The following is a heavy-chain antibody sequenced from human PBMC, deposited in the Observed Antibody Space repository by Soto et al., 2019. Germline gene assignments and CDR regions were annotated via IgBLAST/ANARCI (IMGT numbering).Heavy chain of an antibody. Sequence: ETLSLTCTVSGCSISSSYRVWFRQPPGKGLEWMGYIYYSESTTYHHSLNSRRTISVDTSKNPFSLNLPSVPAADTAVYYCARLGGHYQAFDPWGQGSLVTLSS. V-gene: IGHV4-59*08. J-gene: IGHJ5*02. CDR1: GCSISSSY. CDR2: IYYSEST. D-gene: IGHD2-21*01. CDR3: ARLGGHYQAFDP.